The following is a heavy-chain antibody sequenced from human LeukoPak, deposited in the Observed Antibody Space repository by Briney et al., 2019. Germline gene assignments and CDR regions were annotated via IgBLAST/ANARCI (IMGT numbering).Heavy chain of an antibody. CDR3: MRDYMGWFDP. J-gene: IGHJ5*02. CDR2: ISLDGSTE. V-gene: IGHV3-30-3*01. Sequence: GRSLRLSCVASGFSLSNFQMYWVRQAPGKGLEWVSIISLDGSTEFYADSVKGRFTISRDTASNTMHLEMNNLRIEDTAVYYCMRDYMGWFDPWGQGSLVTVSS. D-gene: IGHD3-10*01. CDR1: GFSLSNFQ.